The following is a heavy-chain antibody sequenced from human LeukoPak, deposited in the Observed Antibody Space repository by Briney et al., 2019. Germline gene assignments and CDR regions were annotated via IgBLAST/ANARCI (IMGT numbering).Heavy chain of an antibody. V-gene: IGHV3-74*01. CDR1: GFTFSSYW. J-gene: IGHJ4*02. D-gene: IGHD6-13*01. CDR3: ARYSGWYPYYFDY. CDR2: INTDGSST. Sequence: GGSLRLSCAAPGFTFSSYWMHWVRQAPGKGLVWVSRINTDGSSTSYADSVKGRFTISRDNAKNTLYLQMNSLRAEDTAVYYCARYSGWYPYYFDYWGQGTLVTVSS.